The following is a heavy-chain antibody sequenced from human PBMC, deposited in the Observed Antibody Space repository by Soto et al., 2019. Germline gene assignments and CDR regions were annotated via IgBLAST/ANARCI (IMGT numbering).Heavy chain of an antibody. Sequence: SEILSLTCTVSGGSISSSSFHWGWIRQPPGKGLEWIGSINHSGVTNYKPSLKRRVTISVDTSKNQFSLKLSSVTAADTAVYYCARHNYGDYVLDYWGQGTLVTVSS. V-gene: IGHV4-39*01. CDR2: INHSGVT. CDR3: ARHNYGDYVLDY. D-gene: IGHD4-17*01. J-gene: IGHJ4*02. CDR1: GGSISSSSFH.